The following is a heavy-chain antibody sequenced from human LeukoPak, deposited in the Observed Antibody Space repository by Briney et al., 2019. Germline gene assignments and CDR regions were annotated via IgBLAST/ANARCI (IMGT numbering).Heavy chain of an antibody. Sequence: CLRLSCAAAGFTSADYGMRWVRQAPGKGLGWVSGISRNSGSIGYADSVKGRFTTSRDNAQTSLYLQMNSLRAEDTALYYCAKDKGYSYGSYYFDYWGQGTLVTVSS. CDR1: GFTSADYG. V-gene: IGHV3-9*02. CDR3: AKDKGYSYGSYYFDY. D-gene: IGHD5-18*01. CDR2: ISRNSGSI. J-gene: IGHJ4*02.